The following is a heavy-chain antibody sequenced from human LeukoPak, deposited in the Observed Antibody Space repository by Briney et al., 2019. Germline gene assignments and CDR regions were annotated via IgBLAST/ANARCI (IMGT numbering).Heavy chain of an antibody. CDR1: GGSISSGDSY. CDR3: ARGLVPAAEV. Sequence: SETLSLTCTVSGGSISSGDSYWNWIRQPPGKGLEWIGYIHHSGSTYCNPSLKSRVSISVDTSKNQFSLKLSAVTAADTAVYYCARGLVPAAEVWSQGTLVTVSS. V-gene: IGHV4-30-4*01. D-gene: IGHD2-2*01. CDR2: IHHSGST. J-gene: IGHJ4*02.